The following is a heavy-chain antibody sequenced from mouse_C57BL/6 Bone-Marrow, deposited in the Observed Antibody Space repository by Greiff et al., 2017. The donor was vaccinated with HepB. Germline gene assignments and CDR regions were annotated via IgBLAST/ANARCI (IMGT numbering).Heavy chain of an antibody. CDR3: TRDSEAYYAMDY. J-gene: IGHJ4*01. CDR2: ISSGGDYI. CDR1: GFTFSRYA. Sequence: EVKLMESGEGLVKPGGSLKLSCAASGFTFSRYAMSWVRQTPEKRLEWVAYISSGGDYIYYADTVKGRFTISRDKARNNLYLQMRSLKSEDTAMYYCTRDSEAYYAMDYWGQGTAVTVSS. V-gene: IGHV5-9-1*02.